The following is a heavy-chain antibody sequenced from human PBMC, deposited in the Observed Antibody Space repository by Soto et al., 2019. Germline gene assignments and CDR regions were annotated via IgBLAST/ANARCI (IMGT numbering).Heavy chain of an antibody. J-gene: IGHJ5*02. V-gene: IGHV4-4*07. CDR1: GASIRSYH. D-gene: IGHD3-16*01. CDR2: MQHTGNT. CDR3: AKDVSSRRWFDP. Sequence: SETLSLTCAVSGASIRSYHWSWIRQPAGKGLEWIGRMQHTGNTNYNPSLKSRVTMSVDASKNQISLKMTSVTAADTAVYFCAKDVSSRRWFDPWGQGILVTVSS.